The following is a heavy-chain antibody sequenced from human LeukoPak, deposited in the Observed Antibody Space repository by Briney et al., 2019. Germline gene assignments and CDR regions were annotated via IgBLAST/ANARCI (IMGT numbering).Heavy chain of an antibody. D-gene: IGHD2-15*01. CDR1: GFTFSSYA. CDR2: ISGSGGST. V-gene: IGHV3-23*01. CDR3: AKSGYCSGGSCYSDRFYYYGMDV. Sequence: GGSLRLSCAASGFTFSSYAMSWVRQAPVKGLEWVSAISGSGGSTYYADSVKGRFTISRDNSKNTLYLQMNSLRAEDTAVYYRAKSGYCSGGSCYSDRFYYYGMDVWGQGTTVTVSS. J-gene: IGHJ6*02.